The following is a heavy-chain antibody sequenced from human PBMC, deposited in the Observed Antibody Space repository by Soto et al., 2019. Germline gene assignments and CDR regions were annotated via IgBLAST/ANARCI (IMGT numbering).Heavy chain of an antibody. Sequence: VKVSCKASGFTFTSSAVQWVRQARGQRLEWIGWIVVGSGNTNYAQKFQERVTITRDMSTSTAYMELSSLRSEDTAVYYCASGTEFLCFRDAFDIWGQGTMVTVSS. CDR2: IVVGSGNT. D-gene: IGHD3-10*01. J-gene: IGHJ3*02. V-gene: IGHV1-58*01. CDR3: ASGTEFLCFRDAFDI. CDR1: GFTFTSSA.